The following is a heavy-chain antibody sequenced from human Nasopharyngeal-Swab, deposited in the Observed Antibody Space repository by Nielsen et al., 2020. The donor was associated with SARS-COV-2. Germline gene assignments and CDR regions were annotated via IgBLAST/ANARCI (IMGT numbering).Heavy chain of an antibody. V-gene: IGHV3-73*01. CDR3: TRCGGGCYSGRDY. Sequence: GGSLRLSCAASGFSFSDSAIHWVRQASRKGLEWVGRIRSKGNNYATAYAASVKGRFIIFRDDPTNTAYLQMNSLKTEDTAVYYCTRCGGGCYSGRDYWGQGTLVTVSS. J-gene: IGHJ4*02. CDR2: IRSKGNNYAT. D-gene: IGHD2-15*01. CDR1: GFSFSDSA.